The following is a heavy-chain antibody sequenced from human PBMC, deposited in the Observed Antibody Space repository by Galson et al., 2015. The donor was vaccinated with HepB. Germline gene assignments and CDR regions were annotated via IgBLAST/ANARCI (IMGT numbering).Heavy chain of an antibody. CDR3: AADGIAAAGIGSGAFDI. CDR2: IVVGSGNT. V-gene: IGHV1-58*02. J-gene: IGHJ3*02. Sequence: SVKVSCKASGFTFTSSAMQWVRQARGQRLEWIGWIVVGSGNTNYAQKFQERVTITRDMSTSTAYMELSSLGSEDTAVYYCAADGIAAAGIGSGAFDIWGQGTMVTVSS. CDR1: GFTFTSSA. D-gene: IGHD6-13*01.